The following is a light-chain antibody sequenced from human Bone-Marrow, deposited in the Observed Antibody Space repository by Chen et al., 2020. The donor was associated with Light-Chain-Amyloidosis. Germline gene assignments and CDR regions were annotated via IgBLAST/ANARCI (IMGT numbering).Light chain of an antibody. Sequence: SYELTQPPSVSVSPGQTARITGSGDDLPTKYAYWYQQKPGQAPLLVINRDTERPSGISERFSGSSSGTTATLAISGVQAEDEADYHCQSADSSGTYEVIFGGGTKLTVL. CDR3: QSADSSGTYEVI. J-gene: IGLJ2*01. CDR2: RDT. CDR1: DLPTKY. V-gene: IGLV3-25*03.